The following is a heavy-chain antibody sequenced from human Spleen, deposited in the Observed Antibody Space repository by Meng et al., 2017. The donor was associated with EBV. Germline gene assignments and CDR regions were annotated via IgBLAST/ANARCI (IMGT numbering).Heavy chain of an antibody. CDR2: INHSGST. CDR3: AERSGRLVPIDY. J-gene: IGHJ4*02. V-gene: IGHV4-34*01. D-gene: IGHD6-19*01. CDR1: GGSFSGYY. Sequence: QVQLQQWGAGLLKPSETLSLTGAVYGGSFSGYYWSWIRQPPGKGLEWIGEINHSGSTNYNPSLKSRVIISVDTSKNQFSLKLSSVTAADTAVYYCAERSGRLVPIDYWGQGTLVTVSS.